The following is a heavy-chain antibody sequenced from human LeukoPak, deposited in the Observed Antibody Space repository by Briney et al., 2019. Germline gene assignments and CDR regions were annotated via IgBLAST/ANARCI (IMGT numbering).Heavy chain of an antibody. CDR3: ATAVADWLSLSHYYFDY. Sequence: ASVKVSCKVSGYTLTELSMHWVRQAPGKGLEWMGGLDPEDGETIYAQKFQGRVTMTEDTSTDTAYMELSSLRSEDTAVCYCATAVADWLSLSHYYFDYWGQGTLVTVSS. J-gene: IGHJ4*02. D-gene: IGHD3/OR15-3a*01. CDR2: LDPEDGET. CDR1: GYTLTELS. V-gene: IGHV1-24*01.